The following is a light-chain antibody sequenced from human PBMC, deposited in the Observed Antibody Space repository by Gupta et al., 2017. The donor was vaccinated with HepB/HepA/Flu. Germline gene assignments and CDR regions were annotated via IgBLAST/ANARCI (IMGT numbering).Light chain of an antibody. J-gene: IGLJ1*01. V-gene: IGLV2-14*03. Sequence: QSALTQPASVSGSPGQSVTISCTGTFSDVGGYDYVSWYQQHPGKAPKLLIYDVRDRPSGASNRFSGSKSCNTASLTISGLQAEDEADYYCSSYTSSFTGVFGTGTKVTVL. CDR3: SSYTSSFTGV. CDR2: DVR. CDR1: FSDVGGYDY.